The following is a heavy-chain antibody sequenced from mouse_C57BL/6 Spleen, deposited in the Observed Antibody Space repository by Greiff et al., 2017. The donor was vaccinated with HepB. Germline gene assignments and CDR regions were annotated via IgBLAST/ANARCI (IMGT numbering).Heavy chain of an antibody. CDR1: GFTFSDYG. CDR2: ISSGSSTI. D-gene: IGHD2-4*01. J-gene: IGHJ4*01. V-gene: IGHV5-17*01. Sequence: EVKLMESGGGLVKPGGSLKLSCAASGFTFSDYGMHWVRQAPEKGLEWVAYISSGSSTIYYADTVKGRFTISRDNAKNTLFLQMTSLRSEDTAMYYCAKPIYYDYDEPYAMDYWGQGTSVTVSS. CDR3: AKPIYYDYDEPYAMDY.